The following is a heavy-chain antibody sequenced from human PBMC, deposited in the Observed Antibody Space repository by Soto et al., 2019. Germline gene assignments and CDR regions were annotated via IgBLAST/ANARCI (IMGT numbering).Heavy chain of an antibody. CDR1: GASMTSSHW. Sequence: QVQLQESGPGLVKPSGTLSLTCAVSGASMTSSHWWSWVRQPPGKGLEWIGEIYHTGSANYKPSLENPVTISVDKSKNRYSLILTSVTAADTATYYCARRTTGSGWYPMFDTWGQGALVTVSS. V-gene: IGHV4-4*02. D-gene: IGHD6-19*01. CDR3: ARRTTGSGWYPMFDT. CDR2: IYHTGSA. J-gene: IGHJ5*02.